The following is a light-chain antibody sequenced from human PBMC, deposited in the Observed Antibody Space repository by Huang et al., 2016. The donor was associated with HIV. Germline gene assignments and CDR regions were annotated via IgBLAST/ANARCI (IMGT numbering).Light chain of an antibody. CDR1: QSVSSK. V-gene: IGKV3-15*01. J-gene: IGKJ1*01. CDR2: DTS. Sequence: EIVMTQSPATLSVSPGETATLSCRARQSVSSKLAWYHQKPGQAPRLLIYDTSTRATGIPARFSGSGSGTEFTLTINSLQSEDFAVYYCQQYNDWWTFGQGTRVEIK. CDR3: QQYNDWWT.